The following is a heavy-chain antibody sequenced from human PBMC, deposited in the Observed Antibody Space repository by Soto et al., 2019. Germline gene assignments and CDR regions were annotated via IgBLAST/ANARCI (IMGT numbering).Heavy chain of an antibody. V-gene: IGHV4-31*03. CDR3: ARERREKIHDGYDIDY. CDR1: GGSISSGGYY. D-gene: IGHD5-12*01. CDR2: IYYSGST. J-gene: IGHJ4*02. Sequence: SETLSLTCTVSGGSISSGGYYWSWIRQHPGKGLEWIGYIYYSGSTYYNPSLKSRVTISVDTSKNQFSLKLSSVTAADTAVYYCARERREKIHDGYDIDYWGQGTLVTVSS.